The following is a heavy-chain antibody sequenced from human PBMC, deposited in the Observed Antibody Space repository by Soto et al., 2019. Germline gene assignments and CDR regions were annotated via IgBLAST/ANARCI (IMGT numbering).Heavy chain of an antibody. D-gene: IGHD1-1*01. CDR2: IRSKAYGGTT. CDR1: GFTLGDYA. CDR3: TSTTKLTYYYYYGMDV. J-gene: IGHJ6*02. Sequence: PGGSLRLSCTASGFTLGDYAMSWFRQAPGKGLEWVGFIRSKAYGGTTEYAASVKGRFTISRDDSKSIAYLQMNSLKTEDTAVYYCTSTTKLTYYYYYGMDVWGQGTTVTISS. V-gene: IGHV3-49*03.